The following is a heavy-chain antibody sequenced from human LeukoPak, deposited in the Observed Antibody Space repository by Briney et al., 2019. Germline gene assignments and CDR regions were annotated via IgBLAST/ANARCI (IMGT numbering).Heavy chain of an antibody. Sequence: ASVKVSCKASGYTFTICGISCVRQAPGQGLEWMGWISAYNGNTNYAQKLQGRVTMTTDTSTSTAYMELRSLRSDDTAVYYCARDQVGAPPAHFDYWGQGTLVTVSS. CDR2: ISAYNGNT. CDR1: GYTFTICG. V-gene: IGHV1-18*01. D-gene: IGHD1-26*01. J-gene: IGHJ4*02. CDR3: ARDQVGAPPAHFDY.